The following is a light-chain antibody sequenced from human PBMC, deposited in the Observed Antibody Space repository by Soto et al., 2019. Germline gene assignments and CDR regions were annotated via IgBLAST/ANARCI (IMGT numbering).Light chain of an antibody. CDR3: QQYDNLPPRLT. Sequence: DLQMTQSPSSLSASVGDRVTITCQASQDISNYLNWYQQKPGKAPKLLIYDASNLETGVPSRFSGSGSGTDFTLAISSLQPEDIATYYCQQYDNLPPRLTFGGGTKVEIK. J-gene: IGKJ4*01. CDR1: QDISNY. V-gene: IGKV1-33*01. CDR2: DAS.